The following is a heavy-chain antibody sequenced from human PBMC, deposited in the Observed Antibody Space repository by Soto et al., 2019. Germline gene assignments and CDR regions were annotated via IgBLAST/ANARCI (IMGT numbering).Heavy chain of an antibody. CDR3: ARDYDFWSGYYTHYYYGMDV. Sequence: SQTLSLTCAISGDSVSSNSVAWNWIRQSPSRGLEWLGRTYYRSKWYNDYAVSVKSRITINPDTSKNQFSLQLNSVTPEDTAVYYCARDYDFWSGYYTHYYYGMDVWGQGTTVTVSS. V-gene: IGHV6-1*01. D-gene: IGHD3-3*01. CDR1: GDSVSSNSVA. J-gene: IGHJ6*02. CDR2: TYYRSKWYN.